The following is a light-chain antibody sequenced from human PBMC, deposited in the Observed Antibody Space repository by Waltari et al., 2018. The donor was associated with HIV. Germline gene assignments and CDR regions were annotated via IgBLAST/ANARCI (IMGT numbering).Light chain of an antibody. Sequence: QSVLTQPPSVSEGPGQEVIISCSGRRSNIGVNAVNWYQHLPGKPPKLLLFCSDWFASGVSDRFAGSRSGTSASLAITGLQSDDEGLYYCAAWDDSLNVVVFGGGTKLSVL. J-gene: IGLJ2*01. CDR3: AAWDDSLNVVV. CDR1: RSNIGVNA. V-gene: IGLV1-36*01. CDR2: CSD.